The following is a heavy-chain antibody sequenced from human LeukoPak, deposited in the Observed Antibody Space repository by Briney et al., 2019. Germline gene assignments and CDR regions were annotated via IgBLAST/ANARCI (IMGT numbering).Heavy chain of an antibody. Sequence: GGSLRLSCAASGFTFSSCGMSWVRQAPGKGLEWVSSISTSSSYIYYADSVKGRFTISRDNARNSVYLQMNSLRAEDTAVYYCARVDMVRGIVVDAFDIWGQGTMVTVSS. CDR1: GFTFSSCG. D-gene: IGHD3-10*01. J-gene: IGHJ3*02. CDR2: ISTSSSYI. CDR3: ARVDMVRGIVVDAFDI. V-gene: IGHV3-21*01.